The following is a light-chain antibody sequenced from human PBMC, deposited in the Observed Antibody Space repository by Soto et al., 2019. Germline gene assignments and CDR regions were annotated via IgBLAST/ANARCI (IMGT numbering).Light chain of an antibody. V-gene: IGKV1-5*03. CDR1: QSINFY. CDR2: EAS. J-gene: IGKJ1*01. CDR3: QQSSDYPWT. Sequence: DIQMTQSPSTLSASVGDRVTITCRASQSINFYLAWYQQKPGKAPKLLIYEASNLESGVPSRFSGSGSGTDFTLTISSLQPDDFATYYCQQSSDYPWTFGQGTKVDIK.